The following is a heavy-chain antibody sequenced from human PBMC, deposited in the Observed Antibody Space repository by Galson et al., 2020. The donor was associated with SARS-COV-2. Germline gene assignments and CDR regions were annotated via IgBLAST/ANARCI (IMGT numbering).Heavy chain of an antibody. CDR3: ARSARWLRLDY. J-gene: IGHJ4*02. Sequence: SETLSLTCTVSGGSISSYYWSWIRQPPGKGLEWIGYIYYSGSTNYNPSLKSRVTISVDTSKNQFSLKLSSVTAADTAVYYCARSARWLRLDYWGQGTRVTVSS. CDR2: IYYSGST. D-gene: IGHD5-12*01. V-gene: IGHV4-59*01. CDR1: GGSISSYY.